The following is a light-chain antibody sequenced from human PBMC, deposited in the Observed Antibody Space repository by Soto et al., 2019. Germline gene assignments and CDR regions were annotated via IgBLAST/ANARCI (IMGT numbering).Light chain of an antibody. J-gene: IGKJ2*01. CDR2: GAS. CDR1: QSVRSY. CDR3: QQYGSLPYT. Sequence: EIALTQSPGTLSLPPGERVTLSCRASQSVRSYLAWYQQKPGQAPRLLIYGASSRATGVPDRFSGSGSGTDFTLTISRLEPEDFAVYYCQQYGSLPYTFGQGTKLEIK. V-gene: IGKV3-20*01.